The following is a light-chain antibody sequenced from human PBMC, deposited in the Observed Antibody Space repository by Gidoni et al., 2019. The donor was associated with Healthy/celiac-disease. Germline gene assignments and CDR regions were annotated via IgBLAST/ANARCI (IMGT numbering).Light chain of an antibody. CDR3: QRRSNWLT. CDR2: DAS. Sequence: EFVLTQSPAPLSLSPGERATLSCRASQSVSSYLAWYQQKPGQAPRLLIYDASNRATGIPARFSGGGSGTNFTLTIGSLEPEDFAVYYCQRRSNWLTFGGGTKVEIK. V-gene: IGKV3-11*01. J-gene: IGKJ4*01. CDR1: QSVSSY.